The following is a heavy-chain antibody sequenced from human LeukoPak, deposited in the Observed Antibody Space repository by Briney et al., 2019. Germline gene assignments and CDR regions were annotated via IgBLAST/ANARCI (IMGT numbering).Heavy chain of an antibody. V-gene: IGHV1-8*03. J-gene: IGHJ4*02. Sequence: AASVKVSCKASGYTFTSYDINWVRQATGQGLEWMGWMNPNSGNTGYAQKFQGRVTITRNTSISTAYMELSSLRSEDTAVYYCARGSYYYDSSGYYHFDYWGQGTLVTVSS. D-gene: IGHD3-22*01. CDR2: MNPNSGNT. CDR3: ARGSYYYDSSGYYHFDY. CDR1: GYTFTSYD.